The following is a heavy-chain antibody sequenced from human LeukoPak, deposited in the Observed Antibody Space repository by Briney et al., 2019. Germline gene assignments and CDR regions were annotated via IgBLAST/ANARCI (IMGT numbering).Heavy chain of an antibody. Sequence: GASVKVSCKASGYTFTGYYMFWVRQAPGQGLEWMGWISAYNGNTNYAQKLQGRVTMTTDTSTSTAYMELRSLRSDDTAVYYCARDYYDANWFDPWGQGTLVTVSS. D-gene: IGHD3-22*01. CDR1: GYTFTGYY. CDR3: ARDYYDANWFDP. CDR2: ISAYNGNT. V-gene: IGHV1-18*04. J-gene: IGHJ5*02.